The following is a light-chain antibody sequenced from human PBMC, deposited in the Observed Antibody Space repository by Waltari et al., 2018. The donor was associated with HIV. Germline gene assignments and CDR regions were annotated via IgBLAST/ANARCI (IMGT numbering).Light chain of an antibody. CDR1: SSDVGGYNY. CDR2: DVN. Sequence: QSALTQPRSVSGSPGQSVTISCTGTSSDVGGYNYVSWYQHHPGKAPKLRIYDVNKRPSGVPDRFSGSKSGNTASLTISGLQAEDEADYYCCSYAGNYTLGVFGGGTKLTVL. J-gene: IGLJ3*02. CDR3: CSYAGNYTLGV. V-gene: IGLV2-11*01.